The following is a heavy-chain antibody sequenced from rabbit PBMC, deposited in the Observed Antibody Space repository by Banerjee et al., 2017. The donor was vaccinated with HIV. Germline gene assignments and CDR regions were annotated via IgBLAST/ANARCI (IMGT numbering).Heavy chain of an antibody. CDR2: IVPIFGVT. D-gene: IGHD6-1*01. CDR1: GFSFSNKA. J-gene: IGHJ4*01. CDR3: VREAGYGGYGDANL. V-gene: IGHV1S47*01. Sequence: QEQLVESGGGLFQPGGSLALTCTASGFSFSNKAVMCWVRQAPGKGLEWIGYIVPIFGVTYYANWVNGRFTISSHNAQNTLYLQLNSLTAADTATYFCVREAGYGGYGDANLWGPGTLVTVS.